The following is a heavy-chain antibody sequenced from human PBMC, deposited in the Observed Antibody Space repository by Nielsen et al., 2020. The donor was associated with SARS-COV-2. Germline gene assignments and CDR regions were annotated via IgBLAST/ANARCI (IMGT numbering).Heavy chain of an antibody. CDR3: ARGGQWLVLGGDY. J-gene: IGHJ4*02. CDR2: ISWNSGSI. V-gene: IGHV3-9*01. Sequence: SLKISCAASGFTFDDYAMHWVRQAPGKGLEWVSGISWNSGSIGYADSVKGRFTISRDNAKNSLYLQMNSLRAEDTAVYYCARGGQWLVLGGDYWGQGTLVTVSS. CDR1: GFTFDDYA. D-gene: IGHD6-19*01.